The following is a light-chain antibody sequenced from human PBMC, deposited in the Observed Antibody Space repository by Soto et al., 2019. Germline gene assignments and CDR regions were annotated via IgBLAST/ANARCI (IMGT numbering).Light chain of an antibody. J-gene: IGLJ2*01. CDR1: SSDVDGYNY. CDR3: CSYAGSYSVT. V-gene: IGLV2-11*01. CDR2: DVS. Sequence: QSALTQPRSVSGSPGQSVTLSCSGTSSDVDGYNYVSWYQQHPGKAPKLMIYDVSRRPSGVPDRFSGTKSGNTASLTISGLQAEDEADYYCCSYAGSYSVTFGGGTKLTVL.